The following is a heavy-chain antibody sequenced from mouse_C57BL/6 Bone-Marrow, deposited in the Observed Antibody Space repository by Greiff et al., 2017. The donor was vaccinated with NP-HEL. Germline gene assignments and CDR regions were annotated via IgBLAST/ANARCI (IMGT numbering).Heavy chain of an antibody. CDR2: ISNGGGST. D-gene: IGHD1-1*01. Sequence: DVKLVESGGGLVQPGGSLKLSCAASGFTFSDYYMYWVRQTPEKRLEWVAYISNGGGSTYYPDTVKGRFTISRDNAKNTLYLQMSRLKSEDTAMYYCAITGFAYWGQGTLVTVSA. V-gene: IGHV5-12*01. CDR3: AITGFAY. CDR1: GFTFSDYY. J-gene: IGHJ3*01.